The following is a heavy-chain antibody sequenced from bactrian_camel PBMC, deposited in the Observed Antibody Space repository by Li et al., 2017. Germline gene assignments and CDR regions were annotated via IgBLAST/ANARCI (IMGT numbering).Heavy chain of an antibody. D-gene: IGHD3*01. CDR3: AAGQSMSGIQALGAMPQAFFRH. CDR2: IDRNGKT. J-gene: IGHJ4*01. CDR1: GYIQMTFC. Sequence: VQLVESGGGSVHSGGSLRLSCGTSGYIQMTFCMGWFRQAPGKERGGVAAIDRNGKTRYADFVQGRFTITKDIAKDSLYLEMVNLTPEDTAMYYCAAGQSMSGIQALGAMPQAFFRHWGQGTQVTVS. V-gene: IGHV3S53*01.